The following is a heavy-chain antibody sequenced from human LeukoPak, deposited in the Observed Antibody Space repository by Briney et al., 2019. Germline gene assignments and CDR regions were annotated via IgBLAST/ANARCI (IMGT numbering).Heavy chain of an antibody. Sequence: ASVKVSCKASVYTFTSYGISWVRQAPGQGLEWMGWISAYNGNTNYAQKLQGRVTMTTDTSTSTAYMELRSLRSDDTAVYYCARGTGHYDILTGYYENYFDYWGQGTLVTVSS. CDR1: VYTFTSYG. J-gene: IGHJ4*02. V-gene: IGHV1-18*01. D-gene: IGHD3-9*01. CDR2: ISAYNGNT. CDR3: ARGTGHYDILTGYYENYFDY.